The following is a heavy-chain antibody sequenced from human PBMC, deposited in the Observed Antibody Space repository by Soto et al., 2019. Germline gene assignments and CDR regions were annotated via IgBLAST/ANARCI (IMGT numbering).Heavy chain of an antibody. CDR2: IYPGDSDT. D-gene: IGHD3-22*01. CDR3: DSSGYYWGNAFDI. V-gene: IGHV5-51*01. CDR1: GYSFTSYW. J-gene: IGHJ3*02. Sequence: GESLKISCKGSGYSFTSYWIGWVRQMPGKGLEWMGIIYPGDSDTRYSPSFQGQVTISADKSISTAYLQWSSLKASDTAMYYYDSSGYYWGNAFDIWGQGTMVTVSS.